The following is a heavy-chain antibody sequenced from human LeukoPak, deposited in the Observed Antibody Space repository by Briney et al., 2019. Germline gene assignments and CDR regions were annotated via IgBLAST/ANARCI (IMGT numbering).Heavy chain of an antibody. CDR2: IYSGGST. D-gene: IGHD5-24*01. Sequence: PGGSLRLSCAASGFTVSSNYMSWVRQAPGKGLEWVSVIYSGGSTYYADSVRGRFTISRDNSKNTLYLQMNCLRAEDTAVYYCAKSADNYGRLNDYWGQGTLVTVSS. CDR3: AKSADNYGRLNDY. V-gene: IGHV3-53*01. CDR1: GFTVSSNY. J-gene: IGHJ4*02.